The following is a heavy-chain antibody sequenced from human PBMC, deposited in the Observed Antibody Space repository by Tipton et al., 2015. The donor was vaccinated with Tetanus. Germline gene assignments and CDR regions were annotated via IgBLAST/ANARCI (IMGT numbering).Heavy chain of an antibody. CDR3: ARSYDFYDSTGYTDDGMDV. CDR1: GYTFTNYY. V-gene: IGHV1-46*01. J-gene: IGHJ6*02. D-gene: IGHD3-22*01. CDR2: INPSAGTT. Sequence: QMQLVQSGAEVKKPGASVKVSCKASGYTFTNYYMHWVRQAPGQGLEWMGVINPSAGTTRYEQKFQGRVIMTRDTSTTTVYTELNSLRSEDTAVFYCARSYDFYDSTGYTDDGMDVWGQGTSVTVSS.